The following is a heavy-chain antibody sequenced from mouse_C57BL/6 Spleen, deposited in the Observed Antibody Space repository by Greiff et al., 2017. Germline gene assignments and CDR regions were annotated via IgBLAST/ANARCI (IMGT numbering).Heavy chain of an antibody. J-gene: IGHJ2*01. V-gene: IGHV1-64*01. Sequence: QVQLQQPGAELVKPGASVKLSCKASGYTFTSYWMHWVKQRPGQGLEWIGMIHPNSGSTNYNEKFKSKATLTEDKSSSTAYMQLSSLTSEDSAVYYCARRDYYGSSLDYWGQGTTLTVSS. CDR2: IHPNSGST. CDR3: ARRDYYGSSLDY. CDR1: GYTFTSYW. D-gene: IGHD1-1*01.